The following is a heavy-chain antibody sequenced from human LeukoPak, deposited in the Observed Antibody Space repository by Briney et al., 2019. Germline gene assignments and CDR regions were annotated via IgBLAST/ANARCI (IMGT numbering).Heavy chain of an antibody. Sequence: PGGSLRLSCAVSQVIFSNLWMSWLRQAPGKGPEWVAIINPDGSDKSCVDSVKGRFTISRDNAGNSLHLQMNSLRVEDTATYYCARAHFWGIDMWGQGTMVTVSS. CDR2: INPDGSDK. J-gene: IGHJ3*02. CDR1: QVIFSNLW. D-gene: IGHD3-3*02. CDR3: ARAHFWGIDM. V-gene: IGHV3-7*01.